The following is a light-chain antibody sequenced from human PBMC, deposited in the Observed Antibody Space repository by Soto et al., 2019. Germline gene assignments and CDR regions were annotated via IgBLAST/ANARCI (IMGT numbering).Light chain of an antibody. CDR1: HSVSSSY. CDR3: QQNGSSPPIT. CDR2: GAS. J-gene: IGKJ5*01. V-gene: IGKV3-20*01. Sequence: EMVLTQSPGTLSLSPGERATLSCRASHSVSSSYLAWYQQKPGQAPRLLIYGASSRATGIPDRFSGSESGTDFTLTISRLEPEDFAVNYCQQNGSSPPITFGQGTRLEIK.